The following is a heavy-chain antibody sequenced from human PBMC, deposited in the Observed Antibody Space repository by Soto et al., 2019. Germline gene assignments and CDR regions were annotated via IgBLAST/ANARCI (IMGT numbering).Heavy chain of an antibody. CDR1: GFTFSSYG. Sequence: QVHLVESGGGVVQPGKSLRLSCAASGFTFSSYGMHWVRQAPGKGLEWVAVISDDGSNKYYIDSVKGRFTISRDNSNNTLYLQMNSLRAEDTAVYYCTKGRYFDLLPNYFDYWGQGTLVTVSS. CDR2: ISDDGSNK. CDR3: TKGRYFDLLPNYFDY. V-gene: IGHV3-30*18. J-gene: IGHJ4*02. D-gene: IGHD3-9*01.